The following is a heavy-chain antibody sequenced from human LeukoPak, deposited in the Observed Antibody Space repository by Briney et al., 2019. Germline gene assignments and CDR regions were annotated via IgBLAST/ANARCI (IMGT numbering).Heavy chain of an antibody. V-gene: IGHV3-23*01. CDR3: AKGGSSGWYLSNWFDP. D-gene: IGHD6-19*01. CDR1: GFTFSSYA. CDR2: ISGSGGST. J-gene: IGHJ5*02. Sequence: GGSLRLSCAASGFTFSSYAMSSVRQAPGKGLEWVSAISGSGGSTHYADSVTGRFTISRDNSKNTLYLQMNSLRADDTAVYYCAKGGSSGWYLSNWFDPWGQGTLVTVSS.